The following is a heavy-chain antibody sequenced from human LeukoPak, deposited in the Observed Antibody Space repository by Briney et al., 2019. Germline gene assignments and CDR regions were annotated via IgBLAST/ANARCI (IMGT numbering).Heavy chain of an antibody. Sequence: ASVKVSCKVSGYTFTGYYMHWVRQAPGQGLEWMGWINPNSGGTNYAQKFQGWVTMTRDTSISTAYMELSRLKSDDTAVYYCARTNYDFWSGYLMYWGQGTLVTVSS. CDR3: ARTNYDFWSGYLMY. CDR1: GYTFTGYY. D-gene: IGHD3-3*01. CDR2: INPNSGGT. J-gene: IGHJ4*02. V-gene: IGHV1-2*04.